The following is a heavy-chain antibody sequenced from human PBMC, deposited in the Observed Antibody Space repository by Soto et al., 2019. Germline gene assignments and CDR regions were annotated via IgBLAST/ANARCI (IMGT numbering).Heavy chain of an antibody. CDR2: INHHATS. J-gene: IGHJ4*02. D-gene: IGHD1-26*01. Sequence: TLSLPCTGSGAYLTFVGYARSWIRQTRGKGLEWIGYINHHATSFYSPSFESRLTLSIARAKNQFSLKLHSMSVEDRAVYFCARGGGSDSFDYWGQGILVTVSS. V-gene: IGHV4-30-2*01. CDR3: ARGGGSDSFDY. CDR1: GAYLTFVGYA.